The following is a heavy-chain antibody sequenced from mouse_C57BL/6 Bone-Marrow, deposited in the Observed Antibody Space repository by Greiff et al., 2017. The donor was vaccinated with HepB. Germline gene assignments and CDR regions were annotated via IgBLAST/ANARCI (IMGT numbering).Heavy chain of an antibody. D-gene: IGHD3-2*02. J-gene: IGHJ3*01. CDR2: ISSGSSTI. Sequence: EVKLVESGGGLVKPGGSLKLSCAASGFTFSDYGMHWVRQAPEKGLKWVAYISSGSSTIYYADTVKGRFTISRDNAKNTLFLQMTSLRSEDTAMYYCARLRQLRAYWGQGTLVTVSA. CDR3: ARLRQLRAY. CDR1: GFTFSDYG. V-gene: IGHV5-17*01.